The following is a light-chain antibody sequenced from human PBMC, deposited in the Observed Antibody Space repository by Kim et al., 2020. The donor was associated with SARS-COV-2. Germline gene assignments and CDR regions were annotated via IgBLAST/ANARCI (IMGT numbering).Light chain of an antibody. J-gene: IGKJ2*01. CDR3: IQSKNLPRT. CDR1: QGLLDSDRKRS. V-gene: IGKV2D-29*01. CDR2: EVS. Sequence: QPGCISCKSSQGLLDSDRKRSLYWYVQKPGQPPQLLIYEVSIRFSGVPDRFSGSGSGTGFTLKISQVAAEDGGVYYCIQSKNLPRTFGQGTKLEI.